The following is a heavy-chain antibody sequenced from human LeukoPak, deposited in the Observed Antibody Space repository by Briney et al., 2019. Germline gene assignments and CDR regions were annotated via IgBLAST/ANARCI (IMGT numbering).Heavy chain of an antibody. V-gene: IGHV3-30*02. CDR1: GFTFSSYW. D-gene: IGHD6-25*01. J-gene: IGHJ6*04. Sequence: GGSLRLSCAASGFTFSSYWMSWVRQAPGKGLEWVAVIWYGGSNKYYADSVKGRFTISRDNSKNTLYLQMNSLRAEDTAVYYCAKALHGAAGVWGKGTTVTVSS. CDR2: IWYGGSNK. CDR3: AKALHGAAGV.